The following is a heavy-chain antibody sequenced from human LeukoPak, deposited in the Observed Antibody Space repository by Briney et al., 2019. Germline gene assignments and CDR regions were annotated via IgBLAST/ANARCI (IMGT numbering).Heavy chain of an antibody. Sequence: GGSLRLSCAASGFTFSRYAMHWVRQAPGKGLESVSAISSNGGSTYYANSVRGRFTISRDNSKNTLYLQMGSLRAEDLAVYYCARDFGLTGKVDYWGQGTLVTVSS. CDR3: ARDFGLTGKVDY. CDR2: ISSNGGST. D-gene: IGHD1-20*01. CDR1: GFTFSRYA. V-gene: IGHV3-64*01. J-gene: IGHJ4*02.